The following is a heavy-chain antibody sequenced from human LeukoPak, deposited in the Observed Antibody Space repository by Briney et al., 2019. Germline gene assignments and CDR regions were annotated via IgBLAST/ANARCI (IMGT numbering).Heavy chain of an antibody. CDR3: ASLYGSGSQGSDY. J-gene: IGHJ4*02. CDR2: IIISSSYT. CDR1: GFTFSEYY. Sequence: GGSLRLSCAASGFTFSEYYMSWIRQAPGKGLEWVSYIIISSSYTNYADSVKGRFTISRDNAKNSLYLQMNSLRAEDTAVYYCASLYGSGSQGSDYWGQGTLVTVSS. V-gene: IGHV3-11*06. D-gene: IGHD3-10*01.